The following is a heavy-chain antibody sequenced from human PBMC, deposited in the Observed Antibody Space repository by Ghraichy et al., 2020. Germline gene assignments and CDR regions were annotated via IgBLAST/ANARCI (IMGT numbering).Heavy chain of an antibody. Sequence: GGSLRLSCAVSGFTFSSYGMHWVRQAPGKGLEWVALISYDGSNKYHADSVKGRFTVSRDNSKNTLYLQMDSLRAEDTAVYFCAKRPDCTGGTCYTGYYYGMEVWGQGTTVTVS. V-gene: IGHV3-30*18. J-gene: IGHJ6*02. CDR3: AKRPDCTGGTCYTGYYYGMEV. CDR2: ISYDGSNK. D-gene: IGHD2-8*02. CDR1: GFTFSSYG.